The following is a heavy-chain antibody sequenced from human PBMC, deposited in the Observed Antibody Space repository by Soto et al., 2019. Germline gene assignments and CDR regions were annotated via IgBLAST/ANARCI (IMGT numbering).Heavy chain of an antibody. D-gene: IGHD7-27*01. CDR1: GGSMSSSSYY. CDR3: ALTYGYYFDY. J-gene: IGHJ4*02. V-gene: IGHV4-39*01. CDR2: IYYSGST. Sequence: PSETLSLTCPVSGGSMSSSSYYWGWIRQPPGKGLEWIGSIYYSGSTYYNPSLKSRVTISVDTSKNQFSLKLSSVTAADTAVYYCALTYGYYFDYWGQGTLVTVSS.